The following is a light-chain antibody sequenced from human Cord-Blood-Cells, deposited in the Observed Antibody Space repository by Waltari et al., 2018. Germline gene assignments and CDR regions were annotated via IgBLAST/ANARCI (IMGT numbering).Light chain of an antibody. J-gene: IGKJ2*01. CDR2: DAA. CDR3: QQRSNWPPPYT. CDR1: QSVSSY. V-gene: IGKV3-11*01. Sequence: EIVLTQSPATLSLSPGERATLSCRASQSVSSYLAWYQQKPGQAPRLLIYDAANRATGIPARFSGSGSGTDFTLTISRREPEDFAVYYCQQRSNWPPPYTFGQGTKLEIK.